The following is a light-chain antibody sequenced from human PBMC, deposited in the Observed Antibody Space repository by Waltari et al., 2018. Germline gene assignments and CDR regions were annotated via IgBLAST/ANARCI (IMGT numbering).Light chain of an antibody. CDR2: DAS. CDR1: QSISRY. Sequence: IVLTQSPATLSLSPGERAALSCRASQSISRYLAWYQQKPGQAPRLLIYDASNMATGIPSRFSGRGSGTDFTLSITTLEPEDFAVYYCQQRDNWPRTFGQGTRVEV. J-gene: IGKJ1*01. V-gene: IGKV3-11*01. CDR3: QQRDNWPRT.